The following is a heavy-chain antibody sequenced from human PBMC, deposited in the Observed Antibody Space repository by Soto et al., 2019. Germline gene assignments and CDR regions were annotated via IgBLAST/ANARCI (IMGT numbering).Heavy chain of an antibody. D-gene: IGHD1-26*01. CDR2: VIPIFSSG. Sequence: QVQLVQSGAEVKKPGSSVKVSCKASGGTFGNYVINWVRQAPGQGPEWMGGVIPIFSSGNYAQKFQGRVTMTATMSTSTVYMALRGLRSEDTAVYYCTRGGFSGSYFDYWGQGTLVTVSS. J-gene: IGHJ4*02. V-gene: IGHV1-69*06. CDR3: TRGGFSGSYFDY. CDR1: GGTFGNYV.